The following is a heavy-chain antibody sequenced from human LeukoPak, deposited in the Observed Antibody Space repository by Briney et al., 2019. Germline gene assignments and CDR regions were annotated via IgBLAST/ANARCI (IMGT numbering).Heavy chain of an antibody. D-gene: IGHD6-13*01. CDR2: INTSGST. CDR3: AREGYTSSWYSGYYYFDY. Sequence: SETLSLTRTVSGGSMSSGSYFWTWIRQPAGKGLEWVGRINTSGSTNYNPSLKSRVTISVDTSKNQFSLKLSSVTAADTAVFYCAREGYTSSWYSGYYYFDYWGQGTLVTVSS. CDR1: GGSMSSGSYF. J-gene: IGHJ4*02. V-gene: IGHV4-61*02.